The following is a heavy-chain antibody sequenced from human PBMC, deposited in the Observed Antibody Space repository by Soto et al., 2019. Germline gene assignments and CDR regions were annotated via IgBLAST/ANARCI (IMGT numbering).Heavy chain of an antibody. CDR1: GYKFTSDY. D-gene: IGHD3-22*01. Sequence: QVQLVQSGDEVKKPGASVKVSCKASGYKFTSDYMHWVRQAPGQGLEWMGIIGPRGGSTNSARKFQGRVTMTRDTSTDTVYMELSSLRSEDTAVYYCAREKDDYGTSGNYAYWGQGTLVAVSS. CDR2: IGPRGGST. J-gene: IGHJ4*02. V-gene: IGHV1-46*01. CDR3: AREKDDYGTSGNYAY.